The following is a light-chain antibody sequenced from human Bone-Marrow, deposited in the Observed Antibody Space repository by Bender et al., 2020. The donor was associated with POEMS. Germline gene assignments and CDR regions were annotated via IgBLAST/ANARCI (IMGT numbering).Light chain of an antibody. J-gene: IGLJ3*02. CDR3: QSYDSSLSGSV. CDR1: SSNFGAGYD. Sequence: QSVLTQPPSVSGAPGQRVTISCTGSSSNFGAGYDVHWYQQLPGTAPKLLIYSNSKRPSGVPDRFSGSKSGTSASLAITGLQADDEADYYCQSYDSSLSGSVFGGGTKLTVL. CDR2: SNS. V-gene: IGLV1-40*01.